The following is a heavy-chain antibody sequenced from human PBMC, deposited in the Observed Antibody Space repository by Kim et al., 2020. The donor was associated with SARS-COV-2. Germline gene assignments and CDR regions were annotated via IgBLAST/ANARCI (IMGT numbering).Heavy chain of an antibody. CDR1: GFTFSSYG. V-gene: IGHV3-30*18. CDR3: AKDGGWLHQTDYFDY. D-gene: IGHD3-16*01. J-gene: IGHJ4*02. CDR2: ISYDGSNK. Sequence: GGSLRLSCAASGFTFSSYGMHWVRQAPGKGLEWVAVISYDGSNKYYADSVKGRFTISRDNSKNTLYLQMNSLRAEDTAVYYCAKDGGWLHQTDYFDYWGQGTLVTVSS.